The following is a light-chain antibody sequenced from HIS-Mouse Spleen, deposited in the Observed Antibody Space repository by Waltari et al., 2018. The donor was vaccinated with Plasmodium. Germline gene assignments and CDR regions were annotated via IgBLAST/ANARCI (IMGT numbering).Light chain of an antibody. CDR1: QSICSY. J-gene: IGKJ4*01. Sequence: DIQMTQSPSSLSASVGDRVTITCRASQSICSYLNWYQQKPGKAPKLLIYAASSLQSGVPSRFRGSGSGTDFTLTISSLQPEDFATYYCQQSYSTPPTFGGGTKVEIK. V-gene: IGKV1-39*01. CDR3: QQSYSTPPT. CDR2: AAS.